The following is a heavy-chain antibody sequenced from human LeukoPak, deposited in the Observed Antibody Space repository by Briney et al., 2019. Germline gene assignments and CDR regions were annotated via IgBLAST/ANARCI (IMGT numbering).Heavy chain of an antibody. V-gene: IGHV1-69*04. CDR1: GGTFSSYA. CDR2: IIPILGIA. D-gene: IGHD2-21*01. Sequence: SVKVSCKASGGTFSSYAISWVRQAPGQGLEWMGRIIPILGIANYAQKFQGRVTITADKSTSTAYMELSSLRSDDTAVYYCADSGGADAFDIWGQGTMVTVYS. J-gene: IGHJ3*02. CDR3: ADSGGADAFDI.